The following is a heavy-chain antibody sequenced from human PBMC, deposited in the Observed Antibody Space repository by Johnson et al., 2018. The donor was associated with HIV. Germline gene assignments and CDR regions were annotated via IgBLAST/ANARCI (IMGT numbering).Heavy chain of an antibody. Sequence: QVQLVESGGGVVQPGRSLRLSCAASGFTFRNYAMDWVRQAPGKGLEWVAVISYDGSNKYYADSVKGRFTISRDNAKNSLYLQMNSLRAEDTALYYCAIDPAARRPSDAFYIWGQGTMVTVSS. CDR1: GFTFRNYA. V-gene: IGHV3-30-3*01. D-gene: IGHD6-6*01. CDR2: ISYDGSNK. CDR3: AIDPAARRPSDAFYI. J-gene: IGHJ3*02.